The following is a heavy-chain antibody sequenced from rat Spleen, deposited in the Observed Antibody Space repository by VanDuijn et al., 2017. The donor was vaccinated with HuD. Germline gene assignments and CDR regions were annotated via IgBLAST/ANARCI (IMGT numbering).Heavy chain of an antibody. CDR2: INISGGNT. D-gene: IGHD1-1*01. J-gene: IGHJ1*01. CDR1: GFTFSNYD. V-gene: IGHV5-25*01. Sequence: EVQLVESGGGLVQPGRSMKLSCAASGFTFSNYDMAWVRQAPTKGLEWVASINISGGNTYYPDSVKGRFTISRDNAKSTLYLQMDSLRSEDTATYYCTTVVGASYWYFDFWGPGTMVTVSS. CDR3: TTVVGASYWYFDF.